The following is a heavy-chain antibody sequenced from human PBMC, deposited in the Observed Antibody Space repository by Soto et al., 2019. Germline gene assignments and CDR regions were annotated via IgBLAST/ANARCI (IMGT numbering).Heavy chain of an antibody. V-gene: IGHV3-23*01. CDR2: ITGTGGST. CDR3: ARDGDVDTASNAFDI. J-gene: IGHJ3*02. Sequence: GSLRLSCAASGFTFGSHAMSWVRQAPGKGLEWLATITGTGGSTYYADSVKGRFTISRDNAKNSLYLQMNSLRAEDTAVYYCARDGDVDTASNAFDIWGQGTMVTVSS. CDR1: GFTFGSHA. D-gene: IGHD5-18*01.